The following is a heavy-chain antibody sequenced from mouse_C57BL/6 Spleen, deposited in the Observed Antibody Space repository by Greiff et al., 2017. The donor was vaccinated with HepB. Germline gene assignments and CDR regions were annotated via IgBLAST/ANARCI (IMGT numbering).Heavy chain of an antibody. D-gene: IGHD2-3*01. CDR3: RGEDGYYVGFAY. CDR2: IDPETGGT. CDR1: GYTFTDYE. J-gene: IGHJ3*01. V-gene: IGHV1-15*01. Sequence: VQLVESGAELVRPGASVTLSCKASGYTFTDYELHWVKQTPVHGLEWIGAIDPETGGTAYNQKFKGKAILTADKSSSTAYMELRSLTSEDSAVYYCRGEDGYYVGFAYWGQGTLVTVSA.